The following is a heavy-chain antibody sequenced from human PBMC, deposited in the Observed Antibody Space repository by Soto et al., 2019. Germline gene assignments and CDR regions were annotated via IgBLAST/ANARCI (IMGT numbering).Heavy chain of an antibody. V-gene: IGHV1-18*01. CDR1: GYTFTSYG. CDR2: ISAYNGNT. J-gene: IGHJ4*02. Sequence: QVQLVQSGAEVKKPGASVKVSCKASGYTFTSYGISWVRQAPGQGLEWMGWISAYNGNTNYAQKLQGRVTMXXEXSXXTAYMELRSLRSDDTAVYYCARRFVGWDGTYYFDYWGQGTLVTVSS. CDR3: ARRFVGWDGTYYFDY. D-gene: IGHD2-15*01.